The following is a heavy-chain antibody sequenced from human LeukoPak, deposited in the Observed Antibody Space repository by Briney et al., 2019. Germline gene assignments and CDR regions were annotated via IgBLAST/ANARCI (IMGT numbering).Heavy chain of an antibody. D-gene: IGHD6-13*01. V-gene: IGHV3-43*02. J-gene: IGHJ4*02. CDR3: AKDKTAAAGDNFDY. CDR2: ISGDGGST. Sequence: GESLRLSXAASGFTFDDYAMHWVRQAPGKGLEWVSLISGDGGSTYYADSVKGRFTISRDNSKNSLYLQMNSLRTEDTALYYCAKDKTAAAGDNFDYWGQGTLVTVSS. CDR1: GFTFDDYA.